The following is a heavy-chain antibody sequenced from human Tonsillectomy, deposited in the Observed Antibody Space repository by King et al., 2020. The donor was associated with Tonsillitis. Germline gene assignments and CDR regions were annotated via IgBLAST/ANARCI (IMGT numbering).Heavy chain of an antibody. J-gene: IGHJ4*02. D-gene: IGHD1-26*01. CDR1: GFTVSSNY. CDR2: IYRCGST. Sequence: VQLVESGGGLVQPGGSLRLSCAASGFTVSSNYMSWVRQAPGKGLEWVSVIYRCGSTSYADPVKGRFTIPRDNSQNTLYLQMNSLRAEDTAVYYCASLKSGSYLDYWGQGTLVTVSS. CDR3: ASLKSGSYLDY. V-gene: IGHV3-66*01.